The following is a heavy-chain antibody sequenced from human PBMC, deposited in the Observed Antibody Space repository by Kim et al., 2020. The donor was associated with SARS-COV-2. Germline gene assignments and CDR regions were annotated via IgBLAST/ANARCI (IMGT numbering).Heavy chain of an antibody. J-gene: IGHJ6*02. CDR3: ASGDGMDV. CDR2: GSEK. V-gene: IGHV3-7*01. Sequence: GSEKHHADSVKGRFTISRDNAKSSLYLQMNRLGADDTAVYYCASGDGMDVWGQGTTVTVSS.